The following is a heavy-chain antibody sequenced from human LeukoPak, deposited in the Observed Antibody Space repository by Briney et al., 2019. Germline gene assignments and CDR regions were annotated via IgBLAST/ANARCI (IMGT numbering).Heavy chain of an antibody. D-gene: IGHD6-6*01. CDR2: IYYSGST. CDR1: GGSISSYY. Sequence: SETLSLTCTVSGGSISSYYWSWIRQPPGKGLEWIGYIYYSGSTNYNPSLKSRVTISVDTSKNQFSLKLSSVTAEDTAVYYCATDPFEYSSSSPYYWGQGTLVTVSS. J-gene: IGHJ4*02. CDR3: ATDPFEYSSSSPYY. V-gene: IGHV4-59*01.